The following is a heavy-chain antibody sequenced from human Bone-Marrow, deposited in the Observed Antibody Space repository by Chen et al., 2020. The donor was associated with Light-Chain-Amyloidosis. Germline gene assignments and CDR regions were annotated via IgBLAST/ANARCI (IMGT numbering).Heavy chain of an antibody. Sequence: QVQLQESGPRLVKPSETLSVTCTVPSGSITPYYWTWIRQPPGKGLEWVGYISFSGTTKYNPSLRDRLAISLDKSKKQFSLKLTSVTVADSSIYYCARDRSGGGSAWPGGLDYWGQGILITVSS. D-gene: IGHD6-19*01. V-gene: IGHV4-59*01. CDR2: ISFSGTT. CDR3: ARDRSGGGSAWPGGLDY. J-gene: IGHJ4*02. CDR1: SGSITPYY.